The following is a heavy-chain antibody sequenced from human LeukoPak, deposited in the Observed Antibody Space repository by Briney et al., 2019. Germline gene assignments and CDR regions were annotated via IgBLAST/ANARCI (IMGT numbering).Heavy chain of an antibody. J-gene: IGHJ6*03. CDR3: ARPRPGYYMDV. CDR1: GFTFSSYW. D-gene: IGHD1-1*01. Sequence: GGSLRLSCAASGFTFSSYWMSWVRQAPGKGLEWVANIKQDGSEKYYVDSVKGRLTISRDDAKNSLYLQMNSLRAEDTAVYYCARPRPGYYMDVWGKGNTVTVSS. V-gene: IGHV3-7*01. CDR2: IKQDGSEK.